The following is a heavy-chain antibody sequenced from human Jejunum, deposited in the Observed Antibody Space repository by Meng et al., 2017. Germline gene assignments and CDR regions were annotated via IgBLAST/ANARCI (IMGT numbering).Heavy chain of an antibody. Sequence: QVKLQQWGAGLLKPSETLSPTCAVYGGSISDYYWTWIRQPPGKGLEWSGEINDSGSTNYNPSLKSRVTISVDTSKSQFYLRVSSVTSADTAVYYCARGNEYSNYGADFWGQGTLVTVSS. D-gene: IGHD4-11*01. CDR2: INDSGST. V-gene: IGHV4-34*01. CDR3: ARGNEYSNYGADF. J-gene: IGHJ4*02. CDR1: GGSISDYY.